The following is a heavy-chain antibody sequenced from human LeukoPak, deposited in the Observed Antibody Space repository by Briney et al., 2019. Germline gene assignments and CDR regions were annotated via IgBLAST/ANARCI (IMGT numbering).Heavy chain of an antibody. CDR1: GGTFSSYA. D-gene: IGHD3-10*01. J-gene: IGHJ4*02. V-gene: IGHV1-69*06. CDR2: IIPIFGTA. CDR3: ARVRRNYYGSGSYYVY. Sequence: SVKVSCTASGGTFSSYAISWVRQAPGQGLEWRGGIIPIFGTANYAQKFQGRVTITADKSTSTAYTELTSLRSDDTAVYYCARVRRNYYGSGSYYVYWGQGTLVTVSS.